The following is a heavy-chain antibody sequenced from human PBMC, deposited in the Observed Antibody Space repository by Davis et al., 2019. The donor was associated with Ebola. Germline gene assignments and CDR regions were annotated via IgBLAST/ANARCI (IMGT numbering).Heavy chain of an antibody. CDR3: ASLRRTITGMDDGFDL. J-gene: IGHJ3*01. CDR1: GYSFTSYW. Sequence: GESLKISCKGSGYSFTSYWIVWVRQMPGKGLEWMGIIYTGDSDTRYSPSFRGQVTISADKSTRTAYLQWGSLKASDTAMYYCASLRRTITGMDDGFDLWGQGTMVTVSS. V-gene: IGHV5-51*01. CDR2: IYTGDSDT. D-gene: IGHD1-20*01.